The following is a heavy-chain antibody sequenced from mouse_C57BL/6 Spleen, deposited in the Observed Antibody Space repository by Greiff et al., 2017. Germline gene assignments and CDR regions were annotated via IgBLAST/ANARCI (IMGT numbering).Heavy chain of an antibody. CDR2: IYPRSGNT. J-gene: IGHJ2*01. CDR1: GYTFTSYG. D-gene: IGHD1-1*01. CDR3: ARWGTTVVAPNDY. Sequence: VKVVESGAELARPGASVKLSCKASGYTFTSYGISWVKQRTGQGLEWIGEIYPRSGNTYYNEKFKGKATLTADKASSTAYMELRSRTSEDSAVYFCARWGTTVVAPNDYWGQGTTLTVSS. V-gene: IGHV1-81*01.